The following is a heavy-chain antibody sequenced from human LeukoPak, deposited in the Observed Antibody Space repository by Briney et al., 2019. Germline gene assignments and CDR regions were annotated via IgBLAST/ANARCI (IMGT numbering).Heavy chain of an antibody. D-gene: IGHD6-13*01. V-gene: IGHV3-21*01. J-gene: IGHJ5*02. CDR2: ISSSSSYI. Sequence: GGSLRLSCAASGFTFSSYSMNWVRQAPGKGLEWVSSISSSSSYIYYADSVKGRFTISRDNAKNSLYLQMNSLRAEDTAVYYCARSGRRAAAGTRDWFDPWGQGTLVTVSS. CDR3: ARSGRRAAAGTRDWFDP. CDR1: GFTFSSYS.